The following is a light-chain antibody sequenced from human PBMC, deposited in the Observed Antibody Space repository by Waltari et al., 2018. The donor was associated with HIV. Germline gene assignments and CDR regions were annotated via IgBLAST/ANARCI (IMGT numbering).Light chain of an antibody. V-gene: IGLV2-8*01. CDR3: SSFGGTDTYVV. CDR2: EVN. CDR1: SNDIGYYNH. J-gene: IGLJ2*01. Sequence: QSALTQPPSASGSLGQSVTISCTGDSNDIGYYNHVSWYRHHPDKAPRLIIYEVNKRPSGVPERFSGSKSGNTASLTVSGLQAEDEGSYYCSSFGGTDTYVVFGEGTEVTVL.